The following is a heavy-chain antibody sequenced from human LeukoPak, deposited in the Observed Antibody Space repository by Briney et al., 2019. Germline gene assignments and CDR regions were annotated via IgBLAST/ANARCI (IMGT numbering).Heavy chain of an antibody. D-gene: IGHD3-16*01. J-gene: IGHJ4*02. Sequence: ASVKVSCKASGYTFTSYAMHWVRQAPGQRLEWMGWINAGNGNTKYSQKFQGRVTITRDTSASTAYVELSSLRSEDTAVYYCARDSRTDYDYVWGSNYYFDYWGQGTLVTVSS. CDR2: INAGNGNT. V-gene: IGHV1-3*01. CDR1: GYTFTSYA. CDR3: ARDSRTDYDYVWGSNYYFDY.